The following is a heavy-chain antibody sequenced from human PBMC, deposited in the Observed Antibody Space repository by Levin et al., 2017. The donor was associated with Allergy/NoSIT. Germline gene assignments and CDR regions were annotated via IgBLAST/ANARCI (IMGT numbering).Heavy chain of an antibody. CDR2: ISPNNGHT. Sequence: VASVKVSCKASGYTFRVYGIIWVRQAPGEGLEWLGWISPNNGHTKVSHKVQGRVTMTTDASTTTAYLDIRSLTSDDTAVYYWARDLGTGWYDNAFEIWGQGTLVSVSS. V-gene: IGHV1-18*01. CDR3: ARDLGTGWYDNAFEI. CDR1: GYTFRVYG. J-gene: IGHJ3*02. D-gene: IGHD6-19*01.